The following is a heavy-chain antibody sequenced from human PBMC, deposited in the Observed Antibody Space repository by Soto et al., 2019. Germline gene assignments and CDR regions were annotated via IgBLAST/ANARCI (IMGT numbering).Heavy chain of an antibody. J-gene: IGHJ6*02. CDR1: GGSISSSSYY. D-gene: IGHD3-10*01. Sequence: SETLSLTCTVSGGSISSSSYYWGWIRQPPGKGLEWIGSIYYSGSTYYNPSLKSRVTISVDTSKNQFSLKLSSVTAADTAVYYCARTYGSGSYYNRNYYYYGMDVWGQGTTVTVSS. V-gene: IGHV4-39*01. CDR3: ARTYGSGSYYNRNYYYYGMDV. CDR2: IYYSGST.